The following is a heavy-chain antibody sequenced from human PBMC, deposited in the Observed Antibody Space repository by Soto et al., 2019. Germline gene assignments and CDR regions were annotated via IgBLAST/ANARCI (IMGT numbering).Heavy chain of an antibody. CDR3: ARVGYANYYYYGMDV. Sequence: ASVKVSCKASGYTFTSYDINWVRQATGRGLEWMGWMNPNSGNTGYAQKFQGRVTMTRNTSISTAYMELSSLRSEDTAVYYCARVGYANYYYYGMDVWGQGTTVTVSS. V-gene: IGHV1-8*01. CDR2: MNPNSGNT. CDR1: GYTFTSYD. D-gene: IGHD5-12*01. J-gene: IGHJ6*02.